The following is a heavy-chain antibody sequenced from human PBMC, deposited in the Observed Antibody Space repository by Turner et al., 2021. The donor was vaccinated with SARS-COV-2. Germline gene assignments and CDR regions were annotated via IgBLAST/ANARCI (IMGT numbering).Heavy chain of an antibody. V-gene: IGHV4-39*01. CDR3: ARLMDTAMDYYGMDV. CDR2: IYYSGST. CDR1: GGSISSSTYY. Sequence: QLQLQASGPGLVKPSETLSLTCTVSGGSISSSTYYWGWIRQPPGKGLEWIGNIYYSGSTYYNPSLKSRVTISVDTSKNQFSRKLSSVTAADTAVYYCARLMDTAMDYYGMDVWGQGTTVTVSS. D-gene: IGHD5-18*01. J-gene: IGHJ6*02.